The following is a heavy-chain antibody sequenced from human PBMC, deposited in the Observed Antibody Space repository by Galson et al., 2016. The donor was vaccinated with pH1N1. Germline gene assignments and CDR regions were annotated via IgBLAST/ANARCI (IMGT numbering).Heavy chain of an antibody. CDR1: GFSLSTSGVG. CDR3: ARKSYGDYVGGFDY. CDR2: IYWDDGK. J-gene: IGHJ4*02. D-gene: IGHD4-17*01. V-gene: IGHV2-5*05. Sequence: LVKPTQTLTLTCTFSGFSLSTSGVGVGWIRQPPGKALECLALIYWDDGKRYGPSLKSRLTITKDTSKDQVVLTMTNMDPVDTATYYCARKSYGDYVGGFDYWGQGTLVTVSS.